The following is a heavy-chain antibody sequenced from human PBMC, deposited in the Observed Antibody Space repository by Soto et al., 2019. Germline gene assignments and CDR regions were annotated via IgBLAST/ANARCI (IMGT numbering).Heavy chain of an antibody. CDR1: GYTFTSYA. CDR2: INAGNGNT. D-gene: IGHD6-19*01. Sequence: ASVKVSCKASGYTFTSYAMHWVRQAPGQRLEWMGWINAGNGNTKYSQKFQGRVTITRDTSASTAYMELSSLRSEDTAVYYCARNPYSSGRDYGMDVWGQGTTVTVSS. CDR3: ARNPYSSGRDYGMDV. J-gene: IGHJ6*02. V-gene: IGHV1-3*01.